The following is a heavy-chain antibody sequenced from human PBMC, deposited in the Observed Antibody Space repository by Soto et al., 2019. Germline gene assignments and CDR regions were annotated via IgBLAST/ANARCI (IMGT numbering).Heavy chain of an antibody. CDR1: GGSISSGGYY. CDR2: IYYSGST. J-gene: IGHJ5*02. V-gene: IGHV4-31*03. CDR3: ARDQGVAAAGITWFDP. Sequence: TLSLTCTVSGGSISSGGYYWSWIRQHPGKGLEWIGYIYYSGSTYYNPSLKSRVTISVDTSKNQFSLRLMSVTAADTAVYYCARDQGVAAAGITWFDPWGQGSRVTVSS. D-gene: IGHD6-13*01.